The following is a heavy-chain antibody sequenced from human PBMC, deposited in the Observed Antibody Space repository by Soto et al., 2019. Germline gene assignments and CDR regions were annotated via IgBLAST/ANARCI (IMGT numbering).Heavy chain of an antibody. V-gene: IGHV3-64D*06. CDR1: GFTFSSYA. Sequence: GGSLRLSCSASGFTFSSYAMHWVRQAPGKGLQYVSSISSNGGPTYYTDSVKGRFTISRDNSNNTLYLQMNSLRVEDTAIYYCVKDRWIDYWGKGTLVTVSS. CDR2: ISSNGGPT. CDR3: VKDRWIDY. D-gene: IGHD2-15*01. J-gene: IGHJ4*02.